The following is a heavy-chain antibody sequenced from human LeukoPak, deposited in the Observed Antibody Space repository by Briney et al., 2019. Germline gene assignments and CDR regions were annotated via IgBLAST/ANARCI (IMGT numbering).Heavy chain of an antibody. Sequence: RASVKVSCKASGYTFTSYAMNWVRQAPGQGLEWMGWINTNTGNPTYAQGFTGRFVFSLDTSVSTAYLQISSLKAEDTAVYYCARDRITMVRDAFDIWGQGTMVTVSS. D-gene: IGHD3-10*01. J-gene: IGHJ3*02. CDR3: ARDRITMVRDAFDI. V-gene: IGHV7-4-1*02. CDR1: GYTFTSYA. CDR2: INTNTGNP.